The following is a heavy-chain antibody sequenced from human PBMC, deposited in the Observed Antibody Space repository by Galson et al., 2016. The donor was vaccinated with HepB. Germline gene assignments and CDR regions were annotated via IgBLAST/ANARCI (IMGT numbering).Heavy chain of an antibody. CDR3: ARVIVSGFLEWLTDAFDM. CDR1: GFTLRNYW. J-gene: IGHJ3*02. V-gene: IGHV3-74*01. CDR2: INSDGSST. D-gene: IGHD3-3*01. Sequence: SLRLSCAASGFTLRNYWMHWVRQAPGKGLVWVSRINSDGSSTSYADSVKGRFTISRDNAKNTLYLQMNSLRAEDTAVYYCARVIVSGFLEWLTDAFDMWGQGTMVTVSS.